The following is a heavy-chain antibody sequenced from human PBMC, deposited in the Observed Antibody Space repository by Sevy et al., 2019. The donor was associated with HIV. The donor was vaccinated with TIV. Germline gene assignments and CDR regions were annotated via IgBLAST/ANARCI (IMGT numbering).Heavy chain of an antibody. J-gene: IGHJ5*01. CDR2: LLYNVRTE. D-gene: IGHD2-15*01. Sequence: GGSLRLSCSASGFSVRSFSMHWVRQAPGKGLEWVAALLYNVRTEEYADSVKGQFTISRDNSKNTLNLEMNSLRVEDTALYFCERDSARVIVPTAGFDSWGQGVLVTVSS. CDR1: GFSVRSFS. V-gene: IGHV3-33*03. CDR3: ERDSARVIVPTAGFDS.